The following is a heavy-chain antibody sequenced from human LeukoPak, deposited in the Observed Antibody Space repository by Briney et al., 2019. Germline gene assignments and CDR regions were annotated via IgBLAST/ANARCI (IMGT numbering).Heavy chain of an antibody. CDR2: ISWNGGTA. Sequence: GGSLRLSCTASGSIFDDHALHWVRQAPGKGLEWVSFISWNGGTAYYVDSVKGRFTISRDTSKNSLYLQMKSLRVEDTAVYYCVKDGRGGLAQHWGQGTLVTVSS. V-gene: IGHV3-43D*03. D-gene: IGHD2-15*01. CDR1: GSIFDDHA. J-gene: IGHJ1*01. CDR3: VKDGRGGLAQH.